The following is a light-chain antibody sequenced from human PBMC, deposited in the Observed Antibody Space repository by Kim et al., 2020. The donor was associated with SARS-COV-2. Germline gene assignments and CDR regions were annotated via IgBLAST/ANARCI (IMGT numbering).Light chain of an antibody. Sequence: DIQMTQSPSSLSASVGDRVTITCRASQSISGYLNWYQQKPGKAPNLLIYAASNLHDGVPSRFSGSGYGTDFTLIIRSLQPEDLATYYCQRSYSAPYTFGQGTKVDIK. CDR3: QRSYSAPYT. CDR2: AAS. J-gene: IGKJ2*01. V-gene: IGKV1-39*01. CDR1: QSISGY.